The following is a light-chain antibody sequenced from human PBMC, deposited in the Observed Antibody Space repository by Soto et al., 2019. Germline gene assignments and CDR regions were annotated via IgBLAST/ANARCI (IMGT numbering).Light chain of an antibody. Sequence: QSVLTQPPSVSGAPGQRVTTACTGSSSNIGAGYDVHWYQQLPGTAPKLPIYGNSNRPSGVPDRFSGSKSGTSASLAITGLQAEDEADYSCQSYDSSLSGGVFGGGTKLTAL. J-gene: IGLJ3*02. CDR2: GNS. CDR3: QSYDSSLSGGV. CDR1: SSNIGAGYD. V-gene: IGLV1-40*01.